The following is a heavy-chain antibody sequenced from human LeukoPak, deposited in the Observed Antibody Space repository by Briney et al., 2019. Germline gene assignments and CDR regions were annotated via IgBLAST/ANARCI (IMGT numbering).Heavy chain of an antibody. CDR1: GFTFNNYW. CDR3: ARGYNHANDFDS. V-gene: IGHV3-74*01. J-gene: IGHJ4*02. CDR2: ITSDGTAT. D-gene: IGHD5-18*01. Sequence: PGGSLRLSCVASGFTFNNYWMHWVRHAPGKGLVWVSRITSDGTATTYADSVKGRFTISRDNAKNTLYLQMNSLRVEDTALYYCARGYNHANDFDSWGQGTLVSVSS.